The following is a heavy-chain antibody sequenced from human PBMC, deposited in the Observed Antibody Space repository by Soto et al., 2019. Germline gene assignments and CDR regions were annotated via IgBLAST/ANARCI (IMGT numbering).Heavy chain of an antibody. Sequence: RLSCAASGFTFSSYAMSWVRQAPGRGLEWVSAISGSGGSTYYADSVKGRFTISRDNSKNTLYLQMNSLRAEDTAVYYCAKLSSSPFDYWGQGTLVTVSS. D-gene: IGHD6-13*01. CDR1: GFTFSSYA. CDR3: AKLSSSPFDY. CDR2: ISGSGGST. J-gene: IGHJ4*02. V-gene: IGHV3-23*01.